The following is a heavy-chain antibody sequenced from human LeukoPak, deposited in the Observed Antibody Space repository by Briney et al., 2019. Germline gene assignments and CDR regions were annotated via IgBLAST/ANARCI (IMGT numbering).Heavy chain of an antibody. D-gene: IGHD4-11*01. Sequence: ASVKVSCKASGYTFTSYDINWVRQAPGQGLEWMGIINPSGGSTSYAQKFQGRVTMTRDTSTSTVYMELSSLRSEDTAVYYCARVGLVTTGFDYWGQGTLVTVSS. CDR2: INPSGGST. V-gene: IGHV1-46*03. CDR1: GYTFTSYD. J-gene: IGHJ4*02. CDR3: ARVGLVTTGFDY.